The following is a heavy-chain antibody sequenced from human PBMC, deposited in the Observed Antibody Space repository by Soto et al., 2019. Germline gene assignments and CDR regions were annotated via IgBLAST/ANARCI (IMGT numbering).Heavy chain of an antibody. CDR2: IYPGDSDT. J-gene: IGHJ5*02. Sequence: ESLKISCKGSGYSFTSYWIGWVRQMPGKGLEWMGIIYPGDSDTRYSPSFQGQVTISADKSISTAYLQWSSLKASDTAMYYCARIEGIVDKADWFDPWGQGTLVTVSS. V-gene: IGHV5-51*01. CDR1: GYSFTSYW. D-gene: IGHD1-26*01. CDR3: ARIEGIVDKADWFDP.